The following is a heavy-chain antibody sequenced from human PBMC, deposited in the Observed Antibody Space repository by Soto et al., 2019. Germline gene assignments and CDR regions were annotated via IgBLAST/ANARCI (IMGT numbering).Heavy chain of an antibody. CDR2: TYYRSKWYT. CDR1: GDSVSSNSAA. J-gene: IGHJ4*02. Sequence: SQTLSLTCAISGDSVSSNSAAWNWIRQSPSRGLEWLGRTYYRSKWYTDYAVSVKSRITINTDTSKNQFSLQLNSVTPEDTAVYYCARGFGEAIVEYYFDYWGQGTLVTVSS. D-gene: IGHD3-10*01. CDR3: ARGFGEAIVEYYFDY. V-gene: IGHV6-1*01.